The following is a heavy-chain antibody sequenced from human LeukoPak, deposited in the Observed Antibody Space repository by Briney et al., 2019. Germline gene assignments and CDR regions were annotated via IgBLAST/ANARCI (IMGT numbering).Heavy chain of an antibody. J-gene: IGHJ4*02. CDR1: GFTFGDYA. CDR2: IRSKAYGGTT. Sequence: PGRSLRLSCTASGFTFGDYAMSWVRQAPGKGLEWVGFIRSKAYGGTTEYAASVKGRFTISRDDSKSIAYVQMNSLKTEDTAVYYCTRYEILTGYLDYWGQGTLVTVSS. V-gene: IGHV3-49*04. CDR3: TRYEILTGYLDY. D-gene: IGHD3-9*01.